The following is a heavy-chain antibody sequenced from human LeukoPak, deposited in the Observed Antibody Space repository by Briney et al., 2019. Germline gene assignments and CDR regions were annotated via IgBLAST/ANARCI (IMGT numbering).Heavy chain of an antibody. V-gene: IGHV1-69*13. CDR2: IIPIFGTA. CDR1: GGTFSSYA. J-gene: IGHJ5*02. Sequence: ASVKVSCEASGGTFSSYAISWVRQAPGQGLEWMGGIIPIFGTANYAQKFQGRVTITADESTSTAYMELSSLRSEDTAVYYCARGYSSSWYWFDPWGQGTLVTVSS. D-gene: IGHD6-13*01. CDR3: ARGYSSSWYWFDP.